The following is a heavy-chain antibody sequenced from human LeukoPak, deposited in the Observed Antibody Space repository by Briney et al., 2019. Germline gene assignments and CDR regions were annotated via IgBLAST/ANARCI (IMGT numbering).Heavy chain of an antibody. J-gene: IGHJ4*02. V-gene: IGHV3-48*02. CDR3: ARDYGWSFDY. Sequence: GGSLRLSCAASGFTFSTYSLNWVRQAPGKGLEWVSYISSSGTTTEYADPVKGRFTISRDNAKNSLSLQMNSLRDEDTAVYYCARDYGWSFDYWGQGTLVTVSS. D-gene: IGHD6-19*01. CDR1: GFTFSTYS. CDR2: ISSSGTTT.